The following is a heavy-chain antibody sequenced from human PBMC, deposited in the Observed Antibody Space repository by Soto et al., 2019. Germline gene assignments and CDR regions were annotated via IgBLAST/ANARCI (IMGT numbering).Heavy chain of an antibody. CDR3: ARRKDYGDCDWVDH. CDR2: IIPIFGTA. CDR1: GGTFSSYA. D-gene: IGHD4-17*01. Sequence: QVQLVQSGAEVKKPGSSVKVSCKASGGTFSSYAISWVRQAPGQGLEWMGGIIPIFGTANYAQKFQGRVTXXAXEXXSTAYMELSSLRSEDRAVYYGARRKDYGDCDWVDHWGQGTLVTVSS. J-gene: IGHJ5*02. V-gene: IGHV1-69*12.